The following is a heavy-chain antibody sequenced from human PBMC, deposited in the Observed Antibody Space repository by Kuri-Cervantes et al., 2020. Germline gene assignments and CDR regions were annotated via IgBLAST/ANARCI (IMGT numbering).Heavy chain of an antibody. Sequence: SQTLSLTCAVYGGSFSGYYWSWIRQPPGKGLEWIGEINHSESTNYNPSLKSRVTISVDTSKNQFSLKLSSVTAADTAVYYFALGSGWSFDYWGQGTLVTVSS. CDR1: GGSFSGYY. CDR3: ALGSGWSFDY. J-gene: IGHJ4*02. CDR2: INHSEST. V-gene: IGHV4-34*01. D-gene: IGHD6-19*01.